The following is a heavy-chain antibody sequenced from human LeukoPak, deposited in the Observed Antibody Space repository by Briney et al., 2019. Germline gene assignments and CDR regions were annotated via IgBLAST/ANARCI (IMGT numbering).Heavy chain of an antibody. CDR1: GGSISSSSYY. J-gene: IGHJ4*02. CDR3: ARGRSGGTAATFRTTFDY. D-gene: IGHD2/OR15-2a*01. V-gene: IGHV4-39*07. Sequence: SETLSLTCTVSGGSISSSSYYWGWIRQPPGKGLEWIGSIYYSGSTYYNPSLKSRVTISVDTSKNQFSLKLSSVTAADTAVYYCARGRSGGTAATFRTTFDYWGQGTLVTVSS. CDR2: IYYSGST.